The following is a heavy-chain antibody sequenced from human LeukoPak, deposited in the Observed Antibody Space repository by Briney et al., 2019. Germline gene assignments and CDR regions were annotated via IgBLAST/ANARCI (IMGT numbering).Heavy chain of an antibody. V-gene: IGHV4-61*01. CDR3: ARVGGSGWFDY. D-gene: IGHD6-19*01. Sequence: SETLSLTCTVSGASXNSGLYYWSWIRQSPGKXXXWIGRIYXXGXXXXXXXXKXXVTISVDTSKNQFSLKLNSVTAADTAVYFCARVGGSGWFDYWGQGTLVTASS. CDR2: IYXXGXX. CDR1: GASXNSGLYY. J-gene: IGHJ4*02.